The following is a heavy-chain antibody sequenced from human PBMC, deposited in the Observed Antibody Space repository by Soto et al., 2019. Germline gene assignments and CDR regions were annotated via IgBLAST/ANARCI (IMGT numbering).Heavy chain of an antibody. CDR1: GGSFSGYY. D-gene: IGHD3-3*02. J-gene: IGHJ6*02. Sequence: QVQPEQWGAGLLKPSETLSLTCAVYGGSFSGYYWTWIRQAPGRGLEWIGEINHGGGTNYNSSLKGRVTISVDTSKHPFSLILSSVTAADTAVYYCARDRQYYQFWSGCQNEGPCAMDVWGQGTTVTVSS. CDR2: INHGGGT. CDR3: ARDRQYYQFWSGCQNEGPCAMDV. V-gene: IGHV4-34*02.